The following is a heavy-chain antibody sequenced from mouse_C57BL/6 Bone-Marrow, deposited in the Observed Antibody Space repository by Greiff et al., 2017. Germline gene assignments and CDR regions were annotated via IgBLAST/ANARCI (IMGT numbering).Heavy chain of an antibody. J-gene: IGHJ2*01. CDR3: ARAGYILSNYVVDY. CDR1: GYTFTSYW. V-gene: IGHV1-52*01. D-gene: IGHD2-5*01. Sequence: QVQLQQPGAELVRPGSSVKLSCKASGYTFTSYWMHWVKQRPIQGLEWIGNIDPSDSETHYNQKFKDKATLTVDKSSSTAYMQLSSLTSEDSAVYYCARAGYILSNYVVDYWGQGTTLTVSS. CDR2: IDPSDSET.